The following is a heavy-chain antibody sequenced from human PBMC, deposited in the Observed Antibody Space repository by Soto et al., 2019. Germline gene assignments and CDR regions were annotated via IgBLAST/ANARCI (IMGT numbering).Heavy chain of an antibody. D-gene: IGHD3-22*01. CDR1: GYSFAGYW. J-gene: IGHJ4*02. Sequence: GKSLKISCKGSGYSFAGYWITWVRQKPGKGLEWMGRIDPSDSQTYYSPSFRGHVTISATKSITTVFLQWSSLRASDTAMYYCARQIYDSDTGPNFQYYFDSWGQGTPVTVSS. CDR3: ARQIYDSDTGPNFQYYFDS. V-gene: IGHV5-10-1*01. CDR2: IDPSDSQT.